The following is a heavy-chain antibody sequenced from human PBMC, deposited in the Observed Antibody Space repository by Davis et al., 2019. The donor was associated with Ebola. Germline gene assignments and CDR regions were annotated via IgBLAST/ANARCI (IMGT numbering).Heavy chain of an antibody. Sequence: AASVKVSCKASGYTFTGYYMHWVRQAPGQGLEWMGRINPNSGGTNYAQKFQGRVTMTRDTSISTAYMELSSLRSEDTAVYYCAAGRTDWKVRGNYYGMDVWGKGTTVTVSS. CDR1: GYTFTGYY. CDR2: INPNSGGT. V-gene: IGHV1-2*06. D-gene: IGHD3-10*01. J-gene: IGHJ6*04. CDR3: AAGRTDWKVRGNYYGMDV.